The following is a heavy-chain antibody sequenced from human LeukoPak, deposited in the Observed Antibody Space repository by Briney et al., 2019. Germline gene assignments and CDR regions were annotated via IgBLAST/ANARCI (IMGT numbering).Heavy chain of an antibody. CDR2: IIPIFGTA. D-gene: IGHD1-14*01. CDR3: AREGTISPTFDY. Sequence: ASVKVSCKASGGTFSSYAISWVRQAPGQGLEWMGGIIPIFGTANYAQKFQGRVTITADESTSTAYMELSSLRPEDTAVYYCAREGTISPTFDYWGQGTLVTVSS. V-gene: IGHV1-69*13. CDR1: GGTFSSYA. J-gene: IGHJ4*02.